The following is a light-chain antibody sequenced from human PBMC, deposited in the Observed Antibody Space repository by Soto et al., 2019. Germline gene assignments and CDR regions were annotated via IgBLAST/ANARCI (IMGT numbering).Light chain of an antibody. J-gene: IGKJ1*01. CDR2: GAS. CDR3: QHYGHALWA. CDR1: QSVTCDY. V-gene: IGKV3-20*01. Sequence: EVVVTQSPGTLSLSPGERATLSCRASQSVTCDYLAWYQQKPGQSPRLLMSGASRRATGVPDRFSGSGSGTDFTLTISRLEPEDFAVYYCQHYGHALWAFGQGTKVEIK.